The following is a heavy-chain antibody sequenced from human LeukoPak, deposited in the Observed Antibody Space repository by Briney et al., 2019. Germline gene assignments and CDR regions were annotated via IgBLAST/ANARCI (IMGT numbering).Heavy chain of an antibody. J-gene: IGHJ5*02. V-gene: IGHV3-7*03. CDR3: AKDPGDKAVDRWFDP. Sequence: PGGSLRLSCAASRFTFRSYAMHWVRQAPGKGLEWVANIKEDGSDKYYVDSVKGRFSISRDNAKNSLYLQMSSLRAEDTAVYYCAKDPGDKAVDRWFDPWGQGTLVTVSS. CDR2: IKEDGSDK. CDR1: RFTFRSYA. D-gene: IGHD6-19*01.